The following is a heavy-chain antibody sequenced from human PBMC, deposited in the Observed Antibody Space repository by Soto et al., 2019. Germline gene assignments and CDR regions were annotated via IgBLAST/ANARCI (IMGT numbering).Heavy chain of an antibody. Sequence: PGGSLRLCCAASGFTFRNNVLSWLRQAPGKGLDWVSGITGSGRDTYYADSVKGRFTISRDNSKNMVFLQMNSLRAEDTALYYCAKNGLDNSPSAIDSWGPGTLVTVSS. CDR1: GFTFRNNV. CDR2: ITGSGRDT. CDR3: AKNGLDNSPSAIDS. D-gene: IGHD2-8*01. V-gene: IGHV3-23*01. J-gene: IGHJ4*02.